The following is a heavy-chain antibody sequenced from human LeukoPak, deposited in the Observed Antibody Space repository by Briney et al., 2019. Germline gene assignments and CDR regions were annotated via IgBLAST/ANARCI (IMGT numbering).Heavy chain of an antibody. CDR3: VRQQTPHGNFDY. CDR2: IYGGGNT. J-gene: IGHJ4*02. CDR1: GFSVSSNY. D-gene: IGHD1-26*01. Sequence: GGSLRLSCAASGFSVSSNYMTWVRQAPGKGLECVSVIYGGGNTYYADSVGGRFTISRDNSKNTLYLQMNSLRVEDTAMYYCVRQQTPHGNFDYWGQGTLVTVSS. V-gene: IGHV3-53*01.